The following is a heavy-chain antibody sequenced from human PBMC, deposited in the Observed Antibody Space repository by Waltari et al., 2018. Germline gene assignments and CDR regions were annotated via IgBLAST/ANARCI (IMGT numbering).Heavy chain of an antibody. CDR2: IYYRGST. V-gene: IGHV4-39*01. D-gene: IGHD6-6*01. J-gene: IGHJ5*02. Sequence: QLQLQASGPGLVKPSETLSLTCTVSGGSISGSSYYWGWIRQPPGKGLAWIGSIYYRGSTSYNPSLKSRVTISVDTSKTQFSLKLSSVTAADTAVYYCARRRIAARRVWFDPWGQGTLVTVSS. CDR1: GGSISGSSYY. CDR3: ARRRIAARRVWFDP.